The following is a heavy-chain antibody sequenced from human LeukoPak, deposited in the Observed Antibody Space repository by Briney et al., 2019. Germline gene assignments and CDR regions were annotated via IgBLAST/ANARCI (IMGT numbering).Heavy chain of an antibody. CDR1: IFIFSSYG. D-gene: IGHD2-2*01. J-gene: IGHJ6*02. CDR2: ISYDGSDQ. V-gene: IGHV3-30*03. Sequence: GGSLRLSRAACIFIFSSYGMHWLRQAPGKGLEWVAVISYDGSDQYYADSVKGRFTISRDNSKNTLYLQMNSLRAEDTAVYYWATPPDCSSTIWNARVGMDVWGQGTTVTVSS. CDR3: ATPPDCSSTIWNARVGMDV.